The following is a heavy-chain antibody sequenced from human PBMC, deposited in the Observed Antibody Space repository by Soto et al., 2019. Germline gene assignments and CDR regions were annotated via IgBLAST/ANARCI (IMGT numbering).Heavy chain of an antibody. D-gene: IGHD6-6*01. V-gene: IGHV4-34*01. CDR1: GGSFSGYY. CDR2: INHSGST. CDR3: ARGSSKLGSGPGGY. Sequence: AETLCLTCAVYGGSFSGYYWSWIRQPPGKGLEWIGEINHSGSTNYNPSLKSRVTISVDTSKNQFSLKLSSVTAADTAVYYCARGSSKLGSGPGGYWGQGTLFTVSS. J-gene: IGHJ4*02.